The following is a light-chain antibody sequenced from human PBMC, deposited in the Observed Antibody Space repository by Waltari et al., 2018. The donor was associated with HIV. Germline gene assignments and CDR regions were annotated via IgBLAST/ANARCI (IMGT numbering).Light chain of an antibody. CDR2: GDT. Sequence: SVLTQPPSSSGAPGQSVSISCSGHAPKIGAGLDVPWYRKRPEPAPKLVIFGDTVRPSVITDRFSGSRSLNSVSLDISGLRAEDAGDYYCQSYDLSLTGLWVFGGGTKLTVL. CDR1: APKIGAGLD. V-gene: IGLV1-40*01. J-gene: IGLJ3*02. CDR3: QSYDLSLTGLWV.